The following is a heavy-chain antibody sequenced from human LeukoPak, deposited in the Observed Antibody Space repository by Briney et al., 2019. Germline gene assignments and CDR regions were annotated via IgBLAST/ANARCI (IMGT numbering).Heavy chain of an antibody. CDR1: GGSISSYY. V-gene: IGHV4-59*01. CDR3: ARGLYSSSWYLFDY. D-gene: IGHD6-13*01. Sequence: SETLSLTCTVSGGSISSYYWSWIRQPPGKGLEWIGYIYYSGSTNYNPSLKSRVTISVDTSKNHFSLKLSSVTAADTAVYYCARGLYSSSWYLFDYWGQGTLVTVSS. J-gene: IGHJ4*02. CDR2: IYYSGST.